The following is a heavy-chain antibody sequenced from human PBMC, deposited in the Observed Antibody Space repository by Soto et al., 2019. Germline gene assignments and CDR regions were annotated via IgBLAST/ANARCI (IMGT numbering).Heavy chain of an antibody. CDR1: GGSISSGGYY. J-gene: IGHJ4*02. CDR2: IYYSGTT. V-gene: IGHV4-31*03. D-gene: IGHD3-10*01. Sequence: SETLSLTCTVSGGSISSGGYYWSWIRQHPGKGLEWIGYIYYSGTTYYNPSLKSRVTISLDTSKNQFSLKLSSVTAADTAVYSCARFSTMVRQDYWGQGTLVTVSS. CDR3: ARFSTMVRQDY.